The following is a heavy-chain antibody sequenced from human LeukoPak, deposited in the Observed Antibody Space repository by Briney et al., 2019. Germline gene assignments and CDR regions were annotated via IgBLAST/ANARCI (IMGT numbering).Heavy chain of an antibody. D-gene: IGHD1-26*01. J-gene: IGHJ5*02. CDR1: GGSISTGAYY. CDR2: IYYSGST. CDR3: ARSIAAGATRPPWFDP. V-gene: IGHV4-39*01. Sequence: PSETLSLTCSVSGGSISTGAYYWGWIRQPPGKGLEWIGSIYYSGSTYYNPSLKSRVTISVDTSKNQFSLKLSSVTAADTAVYYCARSIAAGATRPPWFDPWGQGTLVTVSS.